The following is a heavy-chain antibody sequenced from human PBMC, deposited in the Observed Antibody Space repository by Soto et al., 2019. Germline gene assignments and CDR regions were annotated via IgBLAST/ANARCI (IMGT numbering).Heavy chain of an antibody. J-gene: IGHJ6*03. CDR3: ARELDELRGTSSHLYYYYMDV. CDR1: GGSISSYY. V-gene: IGHV4-59*01. Sequence: SETLSLTCTVSGGSISSYYWSWIRQPPGKGLEWIGYIYYSGSTNYNPSLKSRVTISVDTSKNQFSLKLNSVTAADTAVYYFARELDELRGTSSHLYYYYMDVWGKGTTVTVSS. D-gene: IGHD2-2*01. CDR2: IYYSGST.